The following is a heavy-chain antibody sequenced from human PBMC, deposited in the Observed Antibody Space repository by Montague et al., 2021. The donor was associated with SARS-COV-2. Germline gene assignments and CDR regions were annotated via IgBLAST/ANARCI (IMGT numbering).Heavy chain of an antibody. D-gene: IGHD4-17*01. CDR3: ARGGADFGDYGWLDP. Sequence: TLSLTFSVSGGSISNGSYPWSWILQPPGEGLEWIGYIFPGGSTXYSASVQSRVTISIDNSKNQLSLRLTSITAADTAVYFCARGGADFGDYGWLDPWGQGILVTVS. CDR1: GGSISNGSYP. V-gene: IGHV4-30-2*01. CDR2: IFPGGST. J-gene: IGHJ5*02.